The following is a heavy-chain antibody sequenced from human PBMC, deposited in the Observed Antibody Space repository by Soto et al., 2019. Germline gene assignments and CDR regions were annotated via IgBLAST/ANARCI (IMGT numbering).Heavy chain of an antibody. J-gene: IGHJ4*02. CDR1: GGSISRGGYS. CDR3: ARGGYDSPFY. Sequence: SETLSLTCAVSGGSISRGGYSWSWIRQPPGKGLEWIGYIYHSGSTYYNPSLKSRVTISVDRSKNQFSLKLSSVTAADTAVYYCARGGYDSPFYWGQGTLVTVSS. V-gene: IGHV4-30-2*01. D-gene: IGHD3-22*01. CDR2: IYHSGST.